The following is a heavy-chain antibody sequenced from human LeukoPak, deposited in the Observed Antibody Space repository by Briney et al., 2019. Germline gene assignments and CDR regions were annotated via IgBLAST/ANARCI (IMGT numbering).Heavy chain of an antibody. D-gene: IGHD6-6*01. CDR3: PRDVWLAARFRYYYYMDV. J-gene: IGHJ6*03. CDR2: IIPLFGTA. CDR1: GGTFSRYA. V-gene: IGHV1-69*13. Sequence: SVTVSCQASGGTFSRYAISWVRQAPGQGLGWVGGIIPLFGTANYAQRFQGRVTITADESTPPASREPTSLRSADTAAYCCPRDVWLAARFRYYYYMDVWGKGTTVTVPS.